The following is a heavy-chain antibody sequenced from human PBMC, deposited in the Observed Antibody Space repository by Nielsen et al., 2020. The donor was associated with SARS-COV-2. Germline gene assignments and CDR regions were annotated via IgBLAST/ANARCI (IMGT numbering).Heavy chain of an antibody. J-gene: IGHJ6*02. CDR2: IYYSGST. D-gene: IGHD2-15*01. V-gene: IGHV4-31*03. CDR3: ARVTWYCSGGSCYSGYYYGMDV. CDR1: GGSISSGGYY. Sequence: SETLSLTCTVSGGSISSGGYYWSWIRQHPGKGLEWIGYIYYSGSTYYNPSLKSRVTISVDTSKNQFSLKLSSVTAADTAVYYCARVTWYCSGGSCYSGYYYGMDVWGQGTTVTVSS.